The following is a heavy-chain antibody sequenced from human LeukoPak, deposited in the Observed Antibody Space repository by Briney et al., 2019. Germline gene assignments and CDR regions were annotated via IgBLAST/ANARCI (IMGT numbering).Heavy chain of an antibody. D-gene: IGHD3-10*01. J-gene: IGHJ4*02. Sequence: PGRSLRLSCAASGFTFDDYAMHWVRHAPGKGLEWVSGISWNSGSIGYADSVEGRFTISRDNAKNSLYLQMNSLRAEDTALYYCAKDTLLWFGEPYVGHFDYWGQGTLVTVSS. V-gene: IGHV3-9*01. CDR1: GFTFDDYA. CDR3: AKDTLLWFGEPYVGHFDY. CDR2: ISWNSGSI.